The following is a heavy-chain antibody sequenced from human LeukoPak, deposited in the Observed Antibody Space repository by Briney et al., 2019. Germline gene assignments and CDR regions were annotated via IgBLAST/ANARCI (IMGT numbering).Heavy chain of an antibody. V-gene: IGHV4-4*07. CDR2: IYTSGST. Sequence: SETLSLTCTVSGGSISSYYWSWIRQPAGKGLEWIGRIYTSGSTNYNPSLKSRVTMSVDTSKNQFSLKLSSVTAADTAVYYCARLLYSSGWYGRANPNDAFDIWGQGTMVTVSS. D-gene: IGHD6-19*01. CDR1: GGSISSYY. CDR3: ARLLYSSGWYGRANPNDAFDI. J-gene: IGHJ3*02.